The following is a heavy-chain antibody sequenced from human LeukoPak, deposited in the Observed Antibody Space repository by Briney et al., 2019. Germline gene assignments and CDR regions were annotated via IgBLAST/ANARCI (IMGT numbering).Heavy chain of an antibody. D-gene: IGHD6-6*01. Sequence: GGSLRLSCAASGFTFSSYSMNWVRQAPGKGLEWVSSISSSSSYIYYADSVKGRFTISRDNSKNTLYLQMNSLRAEDTAVYYCARGIVARLGPFDSWGQGTQVTVSS. CDR3: ARGIVARLGPFDS. CDR1: GFTFSSYS. V-gene: IGHV3-21*04. J-gene: IGHJ4*02. CDR2: ISSSSSYI.